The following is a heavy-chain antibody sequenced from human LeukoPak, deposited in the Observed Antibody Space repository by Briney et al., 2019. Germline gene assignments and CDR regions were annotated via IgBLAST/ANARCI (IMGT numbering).Heavy chain of an antibody. CDR2: IYYSGNT. V-gene: IGHV4-59*01. CDR1: GVSISSYY. J-gene: IGHJ4*02. Sequence: KPSETLSLTCTVSGVSISSYYWSWIRQSPGKGLEWIGYIYYSGNTNKNPSLKSRLIISIDTSNNQYSLKLSSVTAADTAVYYCARVGDGNFDIWGQGTLVTVSS. CDR3: ARVGDGNFDI.